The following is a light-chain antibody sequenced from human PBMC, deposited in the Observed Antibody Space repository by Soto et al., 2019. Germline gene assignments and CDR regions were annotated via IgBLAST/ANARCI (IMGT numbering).Light chain of an antibody. J-gene: IGLJ2*01. Sequence: QSALTQPASVSGAPGQSITISCTGTSRDVGGYDYVSWYQQHPGKVPKLMIYEVFRRPSGISDRFPGYKSGNTASLTLSGLQAEDEAEDYCCSYTTSSTFVFGGGTKLTVL. CDR3: CSYTTSSTFV. CDR2: EVF. CDR1: SRDVGGYDY. V-gene: IGLV2-14*03.